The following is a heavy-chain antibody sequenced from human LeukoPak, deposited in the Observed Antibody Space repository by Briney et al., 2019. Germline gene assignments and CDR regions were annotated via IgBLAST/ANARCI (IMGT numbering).Heavy chain of an antibody. J-gene: IGHJ4*02. Sequence: SETLSLTCAVYGGSFSGYYWSWIRQPPGKGLEWIGEINHSGSTNYNLSLKSRVTISVDTSKNQFSLKLSSVTAADTAVYYCARLGHIVATIYEDDYWGQGTLVTVSS. CDR1: GGSFSGYY. V-gene: IGHV4-34*01. CDR2: INHSGST. CDR3: ARLGHIVATIYEDDY. D-gene: IGHD5-12*01.